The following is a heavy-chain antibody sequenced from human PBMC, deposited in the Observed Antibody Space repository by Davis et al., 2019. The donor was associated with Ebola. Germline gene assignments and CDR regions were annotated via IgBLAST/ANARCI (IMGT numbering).Heavy chain of an antibody. CDR2: ISGSGGST. CDR1: GFTFSSYA. CDR3: AREGGIVVVPAAIRGLYGMDV. D-gene: IGHD2-2*02. Sequence: GESLKISCAASGFTFSSYAMSWVRQAPGKGLEWVSAISGSGGSTYYADSVKGRFTISRDNSKNTLYLQMNSLRAEDTAVYYCAREGGIVVVPAAIRGLYGMDVWGQGTTVTVSS. V-gene: IGHV3-23*01. J-gene: IGHJ6*02.